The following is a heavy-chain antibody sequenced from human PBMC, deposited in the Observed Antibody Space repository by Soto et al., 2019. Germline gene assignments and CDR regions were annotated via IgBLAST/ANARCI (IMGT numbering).Heavy chain of an antibody. CDR1: GGTFSSYT. D-gene: IGHD2-2*01. CDR3: ARDRSTLMPFGYFDL. J-gene: IGHJ2*01. Sequence: QVQLVQSGAEVKKPGSSVKVSCKASGGTFSSYTISWVRQAPRQGLEWMGRIIPILGIANYAEKFQGRVTITADKSTSTAYMEQSSLSSEDTAVYDGARDRSTLMPFGYFDLWGRGTLVTVSS. CDR2: IIPILGIA. V-gene: IGHV1-69*08.